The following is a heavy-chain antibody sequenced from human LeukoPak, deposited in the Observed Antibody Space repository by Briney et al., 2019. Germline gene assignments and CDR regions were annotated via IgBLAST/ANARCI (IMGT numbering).Heavy chain of an antibody. D-gene: IGHD4-17*01. J-gene: IGHJ1*01. V-gene: IGHV3-23*01. CDR2: IGGSGGST. Sequence: ETLSLTCAVYGGSFSGYYWSWVRQAPGKGLEWVSVIGGSGGSTYYADSVTGRFTISRDNSKNTLYLQMNSLRAEDTAVYYCAKEIYGDSTGGRFQYWGQGTLVTVSS. CDR3: AKEIYGDSTGGRFQY. CDR1: GGSFSGYY.